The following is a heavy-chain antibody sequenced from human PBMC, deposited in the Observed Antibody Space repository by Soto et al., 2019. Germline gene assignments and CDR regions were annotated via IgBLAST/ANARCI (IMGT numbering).Heavy chain of an antibody. J-gene: IGHJ6*02. V-gene: IGHV4-59*08. Sequence: SETLSLTCTVSGGSIRSYYWSWIRQPPGKGLEWIGYIYYSGSTYYSPSLKSRVTISVDTSKNQFSLKLSSVTAADTAVYYCARLPFYDILTGYTKDHYYYGMDVWGQGTTVTVSS. CDR3: ARLPFYDILTGYTKDHYYYGMDV. CDR1: GGSIRSYY. CDR2: IYYSGST. D-gene: IGHD3-9*01.